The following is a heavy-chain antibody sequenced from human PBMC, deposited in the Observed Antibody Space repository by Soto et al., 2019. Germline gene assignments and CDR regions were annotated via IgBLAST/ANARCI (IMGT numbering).Heavy chain of an antibody. V-gene: IGHV1-69*13. D-gene: IGHD1-7*01. Sequence: SVKVTCKASAGTFSVYAISLVRQAPGQGLEWMGGIIPIFGTANYAQKFQGRVTITADESTSTAYMELSSLRSEDTAVYYCARAPGTTNWFDPWGQGTLVTVSS. J-gene: IGHJ5*02. CDR1: AGTFSVYA. CDR2: IIPIFGTA. CDR3: ARAPGTTNWFDP.